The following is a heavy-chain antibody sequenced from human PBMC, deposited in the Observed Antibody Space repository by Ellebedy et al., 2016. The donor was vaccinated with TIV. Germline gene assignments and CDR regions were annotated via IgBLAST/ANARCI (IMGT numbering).Heavy chain of an antibody. J-gene: IGHJ4*02. D-gene: IGHD3-22*01. CDR3: AKGSSSGFNYDRVGFQY. Sequence: GESLKISCAASGFTFGSFAMRWVRQAPGKGLEWLSVISGDGVNTYSAASVKGRFTITRDNFKNTLFLQVNRLRAEDTAVYYCAKGSSSGFNYDRVGFQYWGQGTLVTVSS. CDR2: ISGDGVNT. CDR1: GFTFGSFA. V-gene: IGHV3-23*01.